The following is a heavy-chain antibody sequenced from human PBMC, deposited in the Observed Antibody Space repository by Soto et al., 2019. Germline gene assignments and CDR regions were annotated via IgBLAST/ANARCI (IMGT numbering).Heavy chain of an antibody. D-gene: IGHD6-6*01. Sequence: EVQLVESGGGLVQPGGSLRLSCAASGFTFSSYWMSWVRQAPGKGQEWVANIKQDGSEKYYVDSVKGRFTISRDNAKNSLYLQMNSLRAEDTAVYYCARESSSSSSQGWNYYYYYYGMDVWGQGTTVTVSS. CDR3: ARESSSSSSQGWNYYYYYYGMDV. J-gene: IGHJ6*02. V-gene: IGHV3-7*03. CDR2: IKQDGSEK. CDR1: GFTFSSYW.